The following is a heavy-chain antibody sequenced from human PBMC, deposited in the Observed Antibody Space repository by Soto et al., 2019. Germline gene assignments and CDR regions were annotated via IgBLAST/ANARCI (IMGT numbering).Heavy chain of an antibody. V-gene: IGHV3-73*01. CDR2: IKSHADTYAT. CDR3: ANFGDYGGFDP. J-gene: IGHJ5*02. D-gene: IGHD3-10*01. Sequence: EVQLVESGGGLVQPGGSLKLSCAASGFTFSDSAMHWVRQASGKGLEWVGRIKSHADTYATAYAASVNGRFTISRDDSKNTAYLQMNSLKTEDTAVYYCANFGDYGGFDPWGQGTLVTVSA. CDR1: GFTFSDSA.